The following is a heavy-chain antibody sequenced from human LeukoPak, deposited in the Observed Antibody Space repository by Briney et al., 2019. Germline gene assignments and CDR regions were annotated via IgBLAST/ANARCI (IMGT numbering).Heavy chain of an antibody. D-gene: IGHD3-10*01. Sequence: GASVKVSCKASGGTFSSYAISWVRQAPGQGLEWMGGIIPIFGTANYAQKFQGRVTITTDESTSTAYMELSSLRSEDTAVYYCARASGSGSYYSPYFDYWGQGTLVTVSS. CDR1: GGTFSSYA. J-gene: IGHJ4*02. CDR3: ARASGSGSYYSPYFDY. V-gene: IGHV1-69*05. CDR2: IIPIFGTA.